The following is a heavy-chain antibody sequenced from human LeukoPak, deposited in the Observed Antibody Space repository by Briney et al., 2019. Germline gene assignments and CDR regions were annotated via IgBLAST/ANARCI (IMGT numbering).Heavy chain of an antibody. Sequence: GRPLRLSCAASGLTFSPYTMHWVRQAPGKGLEWVAFTFSDGSRKYYADSVKGRFTISRDNSKNTVYLQMNSLRAEDTAVYYCAKRENYYDSSGYHYVGAFDIWGQGTMVTVSS. J-gene: IGHJ3*02. CDR3: AKRENYYDSSGYHYVGAFDI. D-gene: IGHD3-22*01. CDR1: GLTFSPYT. CDR2: TFSDGSRK. V-gene: IGHV3-30-3*02.